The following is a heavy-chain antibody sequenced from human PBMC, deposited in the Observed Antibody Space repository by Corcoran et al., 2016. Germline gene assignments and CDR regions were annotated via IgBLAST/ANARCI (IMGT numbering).Heavy chain of an antibody. CDR1: GYTFTAYY. J-gene: IGHJ4*02. V-gene: IGHV1-2*02. Sequence: QVQLVQSGAEVKKPGASVKVSYKASGYTFTAYYMHWVRQAPGQGLEWMGWINPNNGATNYPLKFQGRVTMTRDTSINTVYIEVSGLRSEDTAVYYCARGGDGSKVDYWGQGTLVTVSS. CDR2: INPNNGAT. D-gene: IGHD3-10*01. CDR3: ARGGDGSKVDY.